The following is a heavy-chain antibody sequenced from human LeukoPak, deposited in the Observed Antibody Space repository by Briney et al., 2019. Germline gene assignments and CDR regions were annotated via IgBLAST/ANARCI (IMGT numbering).Heavy chain of an antibody. CDR3: ARDSSGSYPADY. J-gene: IGHJ4*02. Sequence: SVNVSFKASGGTFSSYAISWVRQAPGQGLEWMGGIIPIFGTANYAQKFQGRVMITADESTSTAYMELSSLRSDDTAVYYCARDSSGSYPADYWGQGTLVTVSS. CDR1: GGTFSSYA. CDR2: IIPIFGTA. D-gene: IGHD1-26*01. V-gene: IGHV1-69*13.